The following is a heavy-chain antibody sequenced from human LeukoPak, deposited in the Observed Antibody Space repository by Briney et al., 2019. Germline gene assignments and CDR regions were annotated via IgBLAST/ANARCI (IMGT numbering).Heavy chain of an antibody. V-gene: IGHV3-7*01. Sequence: GGSLRLSCTASGFTFSGAWMTWVRQAPGKGLEWVANIREDGTEKNYVDSVKGRFTISRDNAKNSLFLQMSNLRDDGTAIYYCARHVGIGFWGQGTLVTVSS. CDR3: ARHVGIGF. J-gene: IGHJ4*02. D-gene: IGHD7-27*01. CDR2: IREDGTEK. CDR1: GFTFSGAW.